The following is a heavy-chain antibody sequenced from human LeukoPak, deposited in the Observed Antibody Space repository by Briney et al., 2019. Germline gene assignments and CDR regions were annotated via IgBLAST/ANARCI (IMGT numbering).Heavy chain of an antibody. CDR1: GFTFSSYA. J-gene: IGHJ4*02. D-gene: IGHD3-3*01. V-gene: IGHV3-23*01. CDR2: ISGSGGST. Sequence: GGSLRLSCAASGFTFSSYAMSWVRQAPGKGLEWVSAISGSGGSTYYADSVKGRFTISRDNSKNTLYLQMNSLRAGDTAVYYCAKDYDFWSGYYFDYWGQGTLVTVSS. CDR3: AKDYDFWSGYYFDY.